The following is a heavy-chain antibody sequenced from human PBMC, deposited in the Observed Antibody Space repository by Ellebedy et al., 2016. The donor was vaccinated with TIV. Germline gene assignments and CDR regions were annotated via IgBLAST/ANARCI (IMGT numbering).Heavy chain of an antibody. CDR1: GSTFSKYG. D-gene: IGHD6-13*01. Sequence: PGGSLRLSCAASGSTFSKYGMHWARQAPGKGLMWVSRINTDGSSTGYADSVKGRFTISRDNAKNTLYLQMNGLRAEDTAVYYCAREVWYPASWGQGTLVTVSS. CDR2: INTDGSST. CDR3: AREVWYPAS. V-gene: IGHV3-74*01. J-gene: IGHJ4*02.